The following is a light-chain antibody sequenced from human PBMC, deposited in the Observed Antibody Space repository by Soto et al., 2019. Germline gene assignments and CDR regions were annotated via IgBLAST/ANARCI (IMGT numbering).Light chain of an antibody. CDR3: QQYDKGPLT. V-gene: IGKV3-20*01. CDR2: ATS. J-gene: IGKJ4*01. CDR1: QSINSAH. Sequence: EIVLTQSPGSLSLSPGARVTLSCRASQSINSAHLAWYQQRPGQAPRLLIYATSRRATGTPDRFSGSEAGTDFTLTISSLQSEDFAMYYCQQYDKGPLTFGGGPKVDIK.